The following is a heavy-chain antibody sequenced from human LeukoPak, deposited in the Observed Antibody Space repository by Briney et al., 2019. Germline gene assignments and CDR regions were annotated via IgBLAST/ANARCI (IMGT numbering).Heavy chain of an antibody. CDR1: GGSFSGYY. D-gene: IGHD2-2*01. CDR3: ASSIVVVPAAFDY. V-gene: IGHV4-34*01. J-gene: IGHJ4*02. CDR2: INHSGST. Sequence: PSETLSLTCAVYGGSFSGYYWSWIRQPPGKGLEWIGEINHSGSTNYNPSLRSRVTISVDTSKNQFSLKLSSVTAADTAVYYCASSIVVVPAAFDYWGQGTLVTVSS.